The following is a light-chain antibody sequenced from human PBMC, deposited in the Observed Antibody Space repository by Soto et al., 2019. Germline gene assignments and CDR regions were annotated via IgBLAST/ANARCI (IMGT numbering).Light chain of an antibody. Sequence: QSVLTQPPSVSAAPGQKVTISCSGSSFNIGNNDVSWYQELPGTAPKLLIYDNNKRPSGTPDRFSGSKSGASATLAITGLQTGDEADYYCGTWDSSLSGVVFGGGTKLTVL. CDR2: DNN. CDR3: GTWDSSLSGVV. J-gene: IGLJ2*01. CDR1: SFNIGNND. V-gene: IGLV1-51*01.